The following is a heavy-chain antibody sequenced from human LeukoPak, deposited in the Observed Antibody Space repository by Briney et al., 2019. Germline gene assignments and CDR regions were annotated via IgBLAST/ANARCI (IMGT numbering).Heavy chain of an antibody. D-gene: IGHD3-22*01. CDR1: GFMFNTFA. J-gene: IGHJ6*02. V-gene: IGHV3-23*01. CDR2: ISASGEGT. Sequence: GGSLRLSCAASGFMFNTFAMSWVRQAPGKGLEWVSSISASGEGTYYADSVKGRFTISRDNSKTTLYLQMNSLRVEDTALYYCAKDDYYYHSNGYYLDYYYGMDVWGQGTTVTVS. CDR3: AKDDYYYHSNGYYLDYYYGMDV.